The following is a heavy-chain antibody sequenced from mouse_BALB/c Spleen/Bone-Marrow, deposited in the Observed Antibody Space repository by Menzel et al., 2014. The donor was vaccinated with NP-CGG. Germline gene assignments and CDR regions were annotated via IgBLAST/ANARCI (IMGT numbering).Heavy chain of an antibody. CDR3: ARLITTGY. D-gene: IGHD2-4*01. CDR2: IDPANGNT. V-gene: IGHV14-3*02. J-gene: IGHJ2*01. Sequence: EVMLVESGAELVKPGASVKLSCTASGFNIKDTYMHWVKQRPEQGLEWIGRIDPANGNTKYDPKFQGKATITADTSSNTAYLQLSSLTSEDTAVYYYARLITTGYWGQGTTLTVSS. CDR1: GFNIKDTY.